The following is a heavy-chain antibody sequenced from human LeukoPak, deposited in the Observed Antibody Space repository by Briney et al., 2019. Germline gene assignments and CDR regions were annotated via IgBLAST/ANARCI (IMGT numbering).Heavy chain of an antibody. V-gene: IGHV3-53*01. CDR1: GFTIRSNY. D-gene: IGHD1-26*01. J-gene: IGHJ3*02. CDR2: IYSGGNT. Sequence: GGSLRLSCAASGFTIRSNYMSWVRQAPGKGLEWVSVIYSGGNTYYADSVKGRFTFYKDNSKNTLFLQTTNLKVEDTAVYYCARGVGQDAFDIWGQGTMVTVSS. CDR3: ARGVGQDAFDI.